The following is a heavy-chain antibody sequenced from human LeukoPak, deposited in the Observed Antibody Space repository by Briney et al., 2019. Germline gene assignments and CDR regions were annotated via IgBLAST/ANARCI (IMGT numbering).Heavy chain of an antibody. D-gene: IGHD3-22*01. CDR2: ISAYNGNT. J-gene: IGHJ5*02. Sequence: ASVKVSCKTSGYTFTSYGISWLRQAPGQGLEWMGWISAYNGNTNYAQKLQGRVTMTTDTSTSTAYMQLRSLRSDDTAVYYCARASRLFTNWFDPWGQGTLVTVSS. CDR1: GYTFTSYG. V-gene: IGHV1-18*01. CDR3: ARASRLFTNWFDP.